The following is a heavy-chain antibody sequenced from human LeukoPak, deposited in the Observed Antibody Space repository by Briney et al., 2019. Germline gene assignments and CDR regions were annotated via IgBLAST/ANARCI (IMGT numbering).Heavy chain of an antibody. CDR2: IYTSGST. CDR3: AGAVVPAAIWTGDYYYMDV. V-gene: IGHV4-61*02. Sequence: SETLSLTCTVSSGSISTSNYYWSWIRQPAGKGLEWIGRIYTSGSTNYNPSLKSRVTMSVDTSKNQFSLKLSSVTAADTAVYYCAGAVVPAAIWTGDYYYMDVWGKGTTVTISS. D-gene: IGHD2-2*02. J-gene: IGHJ6*03. CDR1: SGSISTSNYY.